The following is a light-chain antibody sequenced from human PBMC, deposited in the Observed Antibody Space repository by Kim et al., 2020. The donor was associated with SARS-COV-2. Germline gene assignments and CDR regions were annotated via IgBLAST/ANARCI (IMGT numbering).Light chain of an antibody. J-gene: IGLJ2*01. CDR1: ELGDKY. Sequence: SYVLTQSPSVSVSPGQTASITCSGDELGDKYACWYQQKPGQPPVLVIYQDSRRPSGIPERFSGSNSGNTATLTISGTQAMDEADYYCQAWDSSVIFGGGTQLTVL. CDR2: QDS. V-gene: IGLV3-1*01. CDR3: QAWDSSVI.